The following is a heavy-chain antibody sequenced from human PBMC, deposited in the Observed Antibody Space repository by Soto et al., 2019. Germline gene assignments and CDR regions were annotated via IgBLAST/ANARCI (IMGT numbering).Heavy chain of an antibody. V-gene: IGHV4-31*03. CDR3: ARVLPYYDSSGYYQHLYFDL. Sequence: SETMSLTCTVSGGSISRGGYYWSWIRQQPGKGLEWVGYIYCRGSTYYNPSLKSRVTISVDTSKNQFSLKLSPVTAADTAVYYCARVLPYYDSSGYYQHLYFDLWGRGTLVTVSS. D-gene: IGHD3-22*01. J-gene: IGHJ2*01. CDR1: GGSISRGGYY. CDR2: IYCRGST.